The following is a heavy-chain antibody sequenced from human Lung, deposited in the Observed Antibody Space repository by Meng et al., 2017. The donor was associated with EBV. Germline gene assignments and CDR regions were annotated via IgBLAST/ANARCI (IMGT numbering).Heavy chain of an antibody. V-gene: IGHV1-69*01. Sequence: QVQLAQSGAEVKRPGSSVKVSCRTAGGTFRSDAISWVRQAPGQGLEWMGGLIPMSDAPHYAQKFQGRVTITADESTSTHYMDLSGLRSEDTAVYYCASESGRGFTPDYWGQGTLVTVSS. CDR3: ASESGRGFTPDY. J-gene: IGHJ4*02. CDR1: GGTFRSDA. CDR2: LIPMSDAP. D-gene: IGHD3-10*01.